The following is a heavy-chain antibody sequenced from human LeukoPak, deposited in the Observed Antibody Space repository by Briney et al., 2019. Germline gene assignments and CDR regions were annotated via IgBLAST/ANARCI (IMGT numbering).Heavy chain of an antibody. CDR1: GFTFSDYY. V-gene: IGHV3-11*01. J-gene: IGHJ3*02. Sequence: PGGSLRLSCAASGFTFSDYYMSWIRQAPGKGLEWVSYISSSGSTIYYADSVKGRFTISRDNAKNSLYLQMNSLRAEDTAVYYCARDQFPNYYDSSGYRNDAFDIWGQGTMVTVSS. D-gene: IGHD3-22*01. CDR2: ISSSGSTI. CDR3: ARDQFPNYYDSSGYRNDAFDI.